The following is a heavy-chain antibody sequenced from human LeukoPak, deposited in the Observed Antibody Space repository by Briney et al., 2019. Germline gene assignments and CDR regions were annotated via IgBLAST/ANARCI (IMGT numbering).Heavy chain of an antibody. Sequence: PGGSLRLSCAASGFTFSSYAMSWVRQAQGKGLEWVSAISGSGGSTYYADSVKGRFTISRDNSKKTMYLQMNSLRAEDTAVYYCARTYFYYYGMDLWGQGTAVTVSS. CDR3: ARTYFYYYGMDL. CDR2: ISGSGGST. V-gene: IGHV3-23*01. J-gene: IGHJ6*02. CDR1: GFTFSSYA. D-gene: IGHD2/OR15-2a*01.